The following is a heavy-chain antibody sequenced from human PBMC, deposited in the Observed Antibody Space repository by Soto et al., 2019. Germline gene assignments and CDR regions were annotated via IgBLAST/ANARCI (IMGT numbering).Heavy chain of an antibody. D-gene: IGHD3-9*01. V-gene: IGHV3-48*01. J-gene: IGHJ4*02. CDR1: GFTFSSYS. Sequence: PGGSLRLSCAASGFTFSSYSMNWVRQAPGKGLEWVSYISSSSSTIYYADSVKGRSTISRDNAKNSLYLQMNSLRAEDTAVYYCARAYLNYDILTGYRANYYFDYWGQGTLVTVSS. CDR2: ISSSSSTI. CDR3: ARAYLNYDILTGYRANYYFDY.